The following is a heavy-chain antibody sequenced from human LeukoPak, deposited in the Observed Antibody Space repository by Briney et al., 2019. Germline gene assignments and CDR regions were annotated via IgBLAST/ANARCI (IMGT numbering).Heavy chain of an antibody. CDR1: GFTFSDYY. D-gene: IGHD3-16*02. Sequence: GGSLRLSCAASGFTFSDYYMSWIRQAPGKGLEWVAVISYDGSNKYYADSVKGRFTISRDNSKNTLYLQMNSLRAEDTAVYYCAKDPTFGGVIGTFDYWGQGTLVTVSS. CDR3: AKDPTFGGVIGTFDY. J-gene: IGHJ4*02. V-gene: IGHV3-30*18. CDR2: ISYDGSNK.